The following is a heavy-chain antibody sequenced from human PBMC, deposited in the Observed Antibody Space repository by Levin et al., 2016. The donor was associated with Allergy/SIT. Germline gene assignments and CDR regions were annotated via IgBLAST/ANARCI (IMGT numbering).Heavy chain of an antibody. Sequence: WIRQPPGKGLEWIGEVNHGGSTNYNPSLKSRVTISVDTSKNQFSLKLSSVTAADTAVYYCARAQVTTSYNWFDPWGQGNRVTVSS. D-gene: IGHD4-17*01. V-gene: IGHV4-34*01. CDR3: ARAQVTTSYNWFDP. J-gene: IGHJ5*02. CDR2: VNHGGST.